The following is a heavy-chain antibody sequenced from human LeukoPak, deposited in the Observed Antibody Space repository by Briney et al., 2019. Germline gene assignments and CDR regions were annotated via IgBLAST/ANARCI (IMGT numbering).Heavy chain of an antibody. CDR3: ARGGHYASSGSPFDY. CDR1: GGSISSYY. J-gene: IGHJ4*02. D-gene: IGHD3-22*01. CDR2: IDYSGRT. Sequence: SESLSLTCTVSGGSISSYYWSWIRQPPGEGLEWIGFIDYSGRTNYNPSLKVRVTISVDTSKNHFSLRLSSVTAADTAAYYCARGGHYASSGSPFDYWGQGTLVTV. V-gene: IGHV4-59*01.